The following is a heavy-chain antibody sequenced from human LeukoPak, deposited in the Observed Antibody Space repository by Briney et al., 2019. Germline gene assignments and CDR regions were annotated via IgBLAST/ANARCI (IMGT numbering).Heavy chain of an antibody. CDR1: GFSFPYG. CDR2: ITNSGENT. Sequence: GGSLRLSCEASGFSFPYGMSWVRQAPGKGLEWVSGITNSGENTYYADSVKGRFTISRDNSKNTLFLEMNSLRVEDTAVYYCAKQQQLVRGVFDYWGQGTLVTVSS. V-gene: IGHV3-23*01. J-gene: IGHJ4*02. CDR3: AKQQQLVRGVFDY. D-gene: IGHD6-13*01.